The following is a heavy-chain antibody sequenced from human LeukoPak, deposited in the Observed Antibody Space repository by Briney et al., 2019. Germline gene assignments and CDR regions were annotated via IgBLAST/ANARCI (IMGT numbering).Heavy chain of an antibody. CDR1: GFTFSSYE. CDR2: ITTSGSTI. V-gene: IGHV3-48*03. CDR3: ARWIYGSGSKRYFDY. J-gene: IGHJ4*02. Sequence: GGSLRLSCAASGFTFSSYEMNWVRQAPGKGLEWLSYITTSGSTIYYADSVKGRFTASRDNAKNSLYLQMNSLRTEDTAVYYCARWIYGSGSKRYFDYWGQGTLVTVSS. D-gene: IGHD3-10*01.